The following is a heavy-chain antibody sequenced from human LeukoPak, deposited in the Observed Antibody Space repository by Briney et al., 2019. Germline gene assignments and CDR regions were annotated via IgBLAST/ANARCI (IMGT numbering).Heavy chain of an antibody. D-gene: IGHD7-27*01. CDR2: IYSGGNT. CDR3: ARDLAWGAFDY. Sequence: PGGSLRLSCTVSGFTVSSNSMSWVRQAPGKGLEWVSFIYSGGNTHYSDSVKGRFTISRDNSKNTLSLQMNSLRVEDTATYYCARDLAWGAFDYLGQGTPVTVSS. V-gene: IGHV3-53*01. J-gene: IGHJ4*02. CDR1: GFTVSSNS.